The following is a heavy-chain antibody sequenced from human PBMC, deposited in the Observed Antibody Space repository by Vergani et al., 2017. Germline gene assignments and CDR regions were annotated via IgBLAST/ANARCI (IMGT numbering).Heavy chain of an antibody. Sequence: QVQLVQSGAEVKKPGASVKASCKASGYTFTSYGISWVRQAPGHGLEWMGWISAYNGNTNYAQKLQGRVTMTTDTSTSPAYMELSSLRSEDTAVYYCARDSQFPAEEQWLVGEYYFYYWGQGPLVTVSS. CDR2: ISAYNGNT. J-gene: IGHJ4*02. D-gene: IGHD6-19*01. CDR1: GYTFTSYG. V-gene: IGHV1-18*04. CDR3: ARDSQFPAEEQWLVGEYYFYY.